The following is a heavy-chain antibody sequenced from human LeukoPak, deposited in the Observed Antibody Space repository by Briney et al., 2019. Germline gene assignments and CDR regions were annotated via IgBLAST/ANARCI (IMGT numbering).Heavy chain of an antibody. CDR2: IKEDGSEK. Sequence: PGGSLRLSCAASGFTFSNYWMSCVRQAPGKGLEWVANIKEDGSEKYYVDSVTGRFTISRDNAKNSVYLQMNSLRAEDTAVYYCAREQYGGKDYWGQGNLATVSS. D-gene: IGHD4-23*01. J-gene: IGHJ4*02. CDR1: GFTFSNYW. V-gene: IGHV3-7*05. CDR3: AREQYGGKDY.